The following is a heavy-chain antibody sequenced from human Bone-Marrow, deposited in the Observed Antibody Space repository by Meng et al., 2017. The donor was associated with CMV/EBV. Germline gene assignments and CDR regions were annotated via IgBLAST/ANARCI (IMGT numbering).Heavy chain of an antibody. CDR2: INPSSGGP. V-gene: IGHV1-2*02. D-gene: IGHD1-1*01. CDR3: AREFMAGTGLGEDY. Sequence: ASVKVSCKASGYTFTGHYMHWVRQAPGQGLEWMGWINPSSGGPKYAQNLQGRVTMTRDTSISTAYMELSRLRSADTAVYYCAREFMAGTGLGEDYWGQGKLVTVSS. CDR1: GYTFTGHY. J-gene: IGHJ4*02.